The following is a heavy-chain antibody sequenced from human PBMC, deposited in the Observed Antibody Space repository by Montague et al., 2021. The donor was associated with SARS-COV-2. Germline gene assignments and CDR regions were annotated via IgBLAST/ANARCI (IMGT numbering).Heavy chain of an antibody. Sequence: ETLSLTCTVSGGSISSYYWSRIRQPPGKGLEWIGNVYYTGSTNYNPSLKSRVTIALDTSKNQFSLKLSSVTAADTAMYYCARELSCSGGSCGWLAPWGQGTLVTVSS. J-gene: IGHJ5*02. CDR1: GGSISSYY. CDR2: VYYTGST. V-gene: IGHV4-59*01. CDR3: ARELSCSGGSCGWLAP. D-gene: IGHD2-15*01.